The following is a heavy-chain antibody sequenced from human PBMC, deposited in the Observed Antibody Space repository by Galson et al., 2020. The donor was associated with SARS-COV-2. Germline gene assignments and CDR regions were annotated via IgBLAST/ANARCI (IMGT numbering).Heavy chain of an antibody. Sequence: GGSLRLSCEASGFTFSNSWMGWVRQAPGMGLEWLAIIKEDGSEKYYVDSVKGRFTISRDNTKKSLNLQMNSLRAEDTAVYYCATTGGALWGQGTLVTVSS. D-gene: IGHD3-10*01. CDR3: ATTGGAL. CDR2: IKEDGSEK. V-gene: IGHV3-7*01. J-gene: IGHJ4*02. CDR1: GFTFSNSW.